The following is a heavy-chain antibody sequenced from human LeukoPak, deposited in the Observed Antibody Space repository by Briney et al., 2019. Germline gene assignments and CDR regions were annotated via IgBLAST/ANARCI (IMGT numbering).Heavy chain of an antibody. CDR3: AREGKRDYDSSGYYPSSEYFQH. Sequence: SVTASCKASGGTFSSYAISWVRQAPGQGLEWMGGIIPIFGTANYAQKFQGRVTITADESTSTAYMELSSLRSEDRAVYYCAREGKRDYDSSGYYPSSEYFQHWGQGTLVTVSS. CDR2: IIPIFGTA. CDR1: GGTFSSYA. D-gene: IGHD3-22*01. V-gene: IGHV1-69*13. J-gene: IGHJ1*01.